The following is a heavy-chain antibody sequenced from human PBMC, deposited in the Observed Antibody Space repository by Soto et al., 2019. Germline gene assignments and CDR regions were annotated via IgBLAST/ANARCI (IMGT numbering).Heavy chain of an antibody. CDR3: ARDRSSLDAFDI. V-gene: IGHV3-7*01. CDR1: GFTFNNNW. Sequence: EVQLVESGGGLVQPGGSLRLSCAASGFTFNNNWMNWVRQAPGKGLEWVANIKQDGSEKYYVDSVKGRFTISRDNAKNSLFLQMNSLRAEDTAVYYCARDRSSLDAFDIWGQGTMVTVSS. D-gene: IGHD6-13*01. CDR2: IKQDGSEK. J-gene: IGHJ3*02.